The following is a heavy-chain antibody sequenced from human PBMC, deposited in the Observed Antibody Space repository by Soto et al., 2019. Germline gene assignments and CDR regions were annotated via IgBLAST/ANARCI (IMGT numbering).Heavy chain of an antibody. CDR1: GYTFTNYD. CDR2: MNPSNGNT. D-gene: IGHD3-10*01. Sequence: ASVKVSCKASGYTFTNYDINWVRQATGQGLEWMGWMNPSNGNTGYAQKFQGRVTMTRDTSISTAYMELSSLTSADTAVYYCARFVRHQLPSIDYWGQGALVTVSS. J-gene: IGHJ4*02. CDR3: ARFVRHQLPSIDY. V-gene: IGHV1-8*01.